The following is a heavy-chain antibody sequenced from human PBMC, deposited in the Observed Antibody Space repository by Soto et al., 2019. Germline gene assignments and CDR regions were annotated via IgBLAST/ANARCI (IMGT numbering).Heavy chain of an antibody. Sequence: GGSLRLSCAASGFTFSSYAMHWVRQAPGKGLEWVAVISYDGSNKYYADSVKGRFTISRDNSKNTLYLQMNSLRAEDTAVYYCARDERKMDVWGQGTTVTVSS. CDR2: ISYDGSNK. CDR3: ARDERKMDV. CDR1: GFTFSSYA. V-gene: IGHV3-30-3*01. J-gene: IGHJ6*02.